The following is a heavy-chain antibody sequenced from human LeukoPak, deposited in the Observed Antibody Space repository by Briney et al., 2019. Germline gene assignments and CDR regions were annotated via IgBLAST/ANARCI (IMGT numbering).Heavy chain of an antibody. V-gene: IGHV4-34*01. CDR3: ARLIRGWYYYYYMDV. CDR2: INQSGSP. Sequence: SETLSLTCAVYGGSFSGYYWSWIRQSPGKGLEWIGEINQSGSPNYNPSLKSRVTISVDTSKNQISLKMSSVTAADTAVYYCARLIRGWYYYYYMDVWGKGTTVTISS. CDR1: GGSFSGYY. J-gene: IGHJ6*03. D-gene: IGHD3-22*01.